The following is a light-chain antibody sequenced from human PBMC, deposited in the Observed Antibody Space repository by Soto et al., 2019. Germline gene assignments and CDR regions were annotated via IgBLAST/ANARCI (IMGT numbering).Light chain of an antibody. V-gene: IGLV2-14*03. CDR3: SSFTSSSTFV. Sequence: QSALAQPASVSGSRGQSITISCTGTSSDVGRYNYVSWFQQHPGKVPKLIIYDVSNWPSGVSDRFSGSKSGNTASLTISGLHPEDEADYYCSSFTSSSTFVFVTGTKATVL. J-gene: IGLJ1*01. CDR2: DVS. CDR1: SSDVGRYNY.